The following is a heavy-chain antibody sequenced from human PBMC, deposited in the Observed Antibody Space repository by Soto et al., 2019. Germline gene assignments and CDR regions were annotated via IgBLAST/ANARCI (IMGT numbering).Heavy chain of an antibody. Sequence: SDTLSVTCAVAGGSITSGNWWSRVRQPPGKGLEWIGEIYHSGSTNYNPSLKSRVTISVDKSKNQFSLKLSSVTAADTAVYYCARGRGGLRFVDAFDIWGQGTMVT. V-gene: IGHV4-4*02. CDR1: GGSITSGNW. J-gene: IGHJ3*02. D-gene: IGHD5-12*01. CDR3: ARGRGGLRFVDAFDI. CDR2: IYHSGST.